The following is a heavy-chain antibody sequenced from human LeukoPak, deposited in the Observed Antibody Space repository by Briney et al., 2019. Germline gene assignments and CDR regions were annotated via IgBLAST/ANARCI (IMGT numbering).Heavy chain of an antibody. Sequence: GGSLRLSCAASGFTFDDYAMHWVRQAPGKGLEWVSGISWNSGSIGYADSVKGRFTISRDNAKNSLYLQMNSLRAEDTAVYYCAKDRAPRNYDFWSGYYAEFDYWGQGTLVTVSS. V-gene: IGHV3-9*01. CDR2: ISWNSGSI. D-gene: IGHD3-3*01. CDR1: GFTFDDYA. CDR3: AKDRAPRNYDFWSGYYAEFDY. J-gene: IGHJ4*02.